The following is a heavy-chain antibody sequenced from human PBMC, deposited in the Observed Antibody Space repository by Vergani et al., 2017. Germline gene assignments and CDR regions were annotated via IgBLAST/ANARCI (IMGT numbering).Heavy chain of an antibody. CDR1: GFRFDEYA. J-gene: IGHJ6*04. CDR3: AKGQQLVFFSVDV. Sequence: EEKLVESGGGLVQPGRSLRLSCEASGFRFDEYAMHSVRRVPGKGLEWVSGVSWNSETIRYADSVKGRFTISRDNAKSSLYLQMDSLRPEDTAHYYCAKGQQLVFFSVDVWGIGTSVTVTA. D-gene: IGHD6-13*01. CDR2: VSWNSETI. V-gene: IGHV3-9*01.